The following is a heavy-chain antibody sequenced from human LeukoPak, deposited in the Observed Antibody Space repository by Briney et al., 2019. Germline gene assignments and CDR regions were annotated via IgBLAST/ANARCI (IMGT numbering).Heavy chain of an antibody. J-gene: IGHJ6*02. CDR1: GFTFSSYA. CDR3: ARVPGITGTTEEYYYGMDV. V-gene: IGHV3-23*01. D-gene: IGHD1-20*01. CDR2: ISCSGGST. Sequence: GGSLRLSCAASGFTFSSYAMSWVRQAPGKGLEWVSAISCSGGSTYYADSVKGRFTISRDNAKNSLYLQMNSLRAEDTAVYYCARVPGITGTTEEYYYGMDVWGQGTTVTVSS.